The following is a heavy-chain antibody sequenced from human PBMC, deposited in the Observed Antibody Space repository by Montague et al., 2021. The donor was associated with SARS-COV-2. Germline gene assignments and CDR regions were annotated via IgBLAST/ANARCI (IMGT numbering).Heavy chain of an antibody. D-gene: IGHD4-23*01. Sequence: SLRLSCAASGFNFNIYAMSWVRQAPGKGLEWTADISGSGGTADYGDAVKGRFTISRDNSKNTLFLQMDSLRAEDTAVYYCANTRSTGLGWRFFDSWGQGTRVTVSS. CDR2: ISGSGGTA. J-gene: IGHJ4*02. CDR1: GFNFNIYA. V-gene: IGHV3-23*01. CDR3: ANTRSTGLGWRFFDS.